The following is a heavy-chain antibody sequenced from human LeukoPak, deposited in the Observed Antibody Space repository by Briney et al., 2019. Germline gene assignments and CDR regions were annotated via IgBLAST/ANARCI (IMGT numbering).Heavy chain of an antibody. CDR2: ISTSSSYI. CDR1: GFTFSSYS. J-gene: IGHJ6*03. CDR3: AKGGITMVHYYYMDV. V-gene: IGHV3-21*01. D-gene: IGHD3-10*01. Sequence: GGSLRLSCAASGFTFSSYSMNWVRQAPGKGLEWVSSISTSSSYIYYAHSVKGRFTISRDNAKNSLYLQMNSLRAEDTAMYYCAKGGITMVHYYYMDVWGKGTTVTISS.